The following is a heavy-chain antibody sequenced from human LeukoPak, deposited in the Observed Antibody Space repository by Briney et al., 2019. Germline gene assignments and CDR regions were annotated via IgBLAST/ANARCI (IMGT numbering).Heavy chain of an antibody. CDR2: ISYDGSST. CDR1: GFTFSDYG. V-gene: IGHV3-30*18. Sequence: GRSLRLSCAASGFTFSDYGMHWVRQAPGKGLEWVAVISYDGSSTYCADSVKGRFTISRDNSKNTLYLQMNGLRAEDTAVYYCGKDKSGGGSYGYFDYWGQGTLVTVSS. D-gene: IGHD1-26*01. CDR3: GKDKSGGGSYGYFDY. J-gene: IGHJ4*02.